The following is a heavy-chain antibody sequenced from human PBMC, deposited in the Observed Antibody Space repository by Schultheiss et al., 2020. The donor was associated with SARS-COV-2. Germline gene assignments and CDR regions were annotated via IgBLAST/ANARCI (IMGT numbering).Heavy chain of an antibody. CDR2: INPNSGGT. Sequence: GESLKISCKASGYTFTSYGISWVRQAPGQGLEWMGWINPNSGGTNYAQKFQGRVTMTRDTSISTAYMELSRLRSDDTAVYYCAREFRDRYYYYYMDVWGKGTTVTVSS. CDR3: AREFRDRYYYYYMDV. CDR1: GYTFTSYG. J-gene: IGHJ6*03. V-gene: IGHV1-2*02.